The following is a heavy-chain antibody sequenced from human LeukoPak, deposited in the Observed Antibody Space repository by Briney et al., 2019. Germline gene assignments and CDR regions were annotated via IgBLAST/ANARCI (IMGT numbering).Heavy chain of an antibody. CDR2: ISYDGSNK. CDR3: ARDSRFLEWLFFDY. V-gene: IGHV3-30-3*01. Sequence: GGSLRLSCAASGFTFSSYAMHWVRQAPGKGLEWVAVISYDGSNKYYADSVKGRFTISRDNSKNTLYLQMNSLRAEDTAVYYCARDSRFLEWLFFDYWGQGTLVTVSS. CDR1: GFTFSSYA. J-gene: IGHJ4*02. D-gene: IGHD3-3*01.